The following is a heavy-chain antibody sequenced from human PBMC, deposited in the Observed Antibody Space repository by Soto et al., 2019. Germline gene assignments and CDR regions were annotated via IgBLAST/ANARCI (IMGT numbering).Heavy chain of an antibody. CDR1: GGSFSGYY. V-gene: IGHV4-34*01. J-gene: IGHJ6*02. CDR3: AGAAARLFLYYYYGMDV. D-gene: IGHD6-6*01. Sequence: SXTLSLTCAVYGGSFSGYYCSWIIQPPGKGLEWIGEINHSGSTNYNPSLKSRVTISVDTSKNQFSLKLSSVTAADKAVYYCAGAAARLFLYYYYGMDVWGQGTTVTVSS. CDR2: INHSGST.